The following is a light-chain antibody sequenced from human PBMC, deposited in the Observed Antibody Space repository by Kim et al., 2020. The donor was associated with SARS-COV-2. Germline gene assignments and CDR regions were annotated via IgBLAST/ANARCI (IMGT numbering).Light chain of an antibody. CDR1: RSDVGGYTL. CDR2: EVT. CDR3: CSYARTNTLL. Sequence: GHSITISCTGTRSDVGGYTLVSWYQQQPGQAPKLIIYEVTKRPSGVSDRFSGSKSGNTASLTISGLQADDEADYSCCSYARTNTLLFGGGTQLTVL. V-gene: IGLV2-23*02. J-gene: IGLJ7*01.